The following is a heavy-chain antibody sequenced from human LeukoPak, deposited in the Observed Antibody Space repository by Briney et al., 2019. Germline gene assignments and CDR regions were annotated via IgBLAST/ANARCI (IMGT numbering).Heavy chain of an antibody. V-gene: IGHV1-2*02. CDR2: INPNSGGT. CDR1: GYTFTGYY. CDR3: ARVYYDSSGYYS. J-gene: IGHJ4*02. D-gene: IGHD3-22*01. Sequence: ASVKVSCKASGYTFTGYYMHWVRQAPGQGLEWMGWINPNSGGTNYAQKFQGRVTMTRDTSTSTAYMELSRLRSDDTAVYYCARVYYDSSGYYSWGQGTLVTVSS.